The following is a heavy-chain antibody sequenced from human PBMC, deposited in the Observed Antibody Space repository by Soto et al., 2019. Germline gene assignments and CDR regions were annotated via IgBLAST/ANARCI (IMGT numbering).Heavy chain of an antibody. CDR3: AKEGCSGGSCSPGPGSYYFDY. CDR2: ISGSGGST. CDR1: GFTFSSYA. V-gene: IGHV3-23*01. D-gene: IGHD2-15*01. Sequence: GGSLRLSCAASGFTFSSYAMSWVRQAPGKGLEWVSAISGSGGSTYYADSVKGRFTISRDNSKNTLYLQMNSLRAEDTAVYYCAKEGCSGGSCSPGPGSYYFDYWGQGTLVTVSS. J-gene: IGHJ4*02.